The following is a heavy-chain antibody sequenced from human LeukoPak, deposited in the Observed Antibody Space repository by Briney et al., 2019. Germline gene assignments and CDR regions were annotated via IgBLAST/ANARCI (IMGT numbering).Heavy chain of an antibody. V-gene: IGHV3-21*04. D-gene: IGHD5-24*01. Sequence: GGSLRLSCAASGFTFSSYSMNWVRQAPGKGLEWVSSISSSSSYIYYADSVKGRFTISRDNAKNSLYLQMNSLRAEDTAVYYCARGGEMATIPNHYYYYYYMDVWGKGTTVTISS. CDR2: ISSSSSYI. CDR3: ARGGEMATIPNHYYYYYYMDV. CDR1: GFTFSSYS. J-gene: IGHJ6*03.